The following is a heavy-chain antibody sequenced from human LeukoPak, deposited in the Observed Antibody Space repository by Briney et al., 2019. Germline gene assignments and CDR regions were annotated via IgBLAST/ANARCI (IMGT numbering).Heavy chain of an antibody. V-gene: IGHV3-66*01. J-gene: IGHJ4*02. Sequence: PGGSLRLSCAASGFTVSSNYMSWVRQAPGKGLEWVSVIYSGGSTYYADSVKGRFTISRDNSKNTLYLQMNSLRAEDTAVYYCARGGQWLEINFDYWGQGTLVTVSS. D-gene: IGHD6-19*01. CDR3: ARGGQWLEINFDY. CDR1: GFTVSSNY. CDR2: IYSGGST.